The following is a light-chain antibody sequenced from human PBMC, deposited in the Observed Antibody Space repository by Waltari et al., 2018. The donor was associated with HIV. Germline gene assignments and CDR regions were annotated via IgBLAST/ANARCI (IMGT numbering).Light chain of an antibody. CDR1: SGHSSYA. J-gene: IGLJ3*02. CDR2: LNSDGSH. Sequence: QLVLPQSPSASASLGASVKLTCTLSSGHSSYAIAWHQQQPEKVPRYLMKLNSDGSHSKGDGIPDGFSGSSSGAERYRTISSRQSEDEADYYCQTWGTGIRVFGGGTKLTVL. V-gene: IGLV4-69*01. CDR3: QTWGTGIRV.